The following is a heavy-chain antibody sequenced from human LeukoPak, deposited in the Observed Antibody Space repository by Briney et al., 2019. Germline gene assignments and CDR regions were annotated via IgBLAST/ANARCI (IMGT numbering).Heavy chain of an antibody. J-gene: IGHJ4*02. CDR2: LYSGGST. CDR3: ARAPRMVYFDY. CDR1: GFXVSSNY. D-gene: IGHD2-15*01. V-gene: IGHV3-53*01. Sequence: PGGSLRLSCAASGFXVSSNYITWVRQAPGKGLEWVSVLYSGGSTYYADSVKGRFTISRDNSKNTLYLQMNSLRAEDTAVYYCARAPRMVYFDYWGQGTLVTVSS.